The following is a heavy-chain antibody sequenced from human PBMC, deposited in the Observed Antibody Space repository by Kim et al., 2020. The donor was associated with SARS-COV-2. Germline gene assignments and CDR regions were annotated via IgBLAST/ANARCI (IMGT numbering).Heavy chain of an antibody. D-gene: IGHD2-15*01. J-gene: IGHJ6*02. CDR2: INYSGST. V-gene: IGHV4-39*01. CDR3: ARQFCSGGSCYGMDF. CDR1: GGSISSSSYY. Sequence: SETLSLTCTVSGGSISSSSYYWGWIRQPPGKGLEWIGSINYSGSTYYNPSLKSRVTISVYTSKNQFSLKLSSVTAADTAVYYCARQFCSGGSCYGMDFWGQGTTVTVSS.